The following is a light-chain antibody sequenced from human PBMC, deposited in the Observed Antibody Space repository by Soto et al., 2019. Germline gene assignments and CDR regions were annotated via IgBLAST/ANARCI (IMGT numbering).Light chain of an antibody. CDR2: GAS. CDR1: ESVSSY. J-gene: IGKJ1*01. CDR3: QQYNKWRT. V-gene: IGKV3-15*01. Sequence: ELVLPQSPATLSVSPGERATLSCRASESVSSYLAWYQQKPGQAPRLLIYGASTRATGIPARISGSGSGTEFTLTISSLQSEDFAVYYCQQYNKWRTFGQGTKVDIK.